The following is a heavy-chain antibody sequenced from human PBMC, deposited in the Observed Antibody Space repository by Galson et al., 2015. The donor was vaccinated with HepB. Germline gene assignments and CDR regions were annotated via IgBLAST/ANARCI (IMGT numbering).Heavy chain of an antibody. V-gene: IGHV3-23*01. CDR1: GFTFSSYA. Sequence: SLRLSCAASGFTFSSYAMSWVRQAPGKGLEWVSTITGSGGSTYYADSVQGRFTISRDNSKNTLYVQMNSLRAEDTAVYYCAKNRNWASEWDFDVWGRGTLVTVSS. CDR3: AKNRNWASEWDFDV. D-gene: IGHD7-27*01. J-gene: IGHJ2*01. CDR2: ITGSGGST.